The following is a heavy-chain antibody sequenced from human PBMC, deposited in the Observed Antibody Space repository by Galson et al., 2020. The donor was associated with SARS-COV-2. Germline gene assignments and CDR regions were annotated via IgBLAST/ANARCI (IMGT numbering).Heavy chain of an antibody. J-gene: IGHJ4*02. CDR2: IHPNSGGT. CDR1: GYTFTGYY. CDR3: ARGSGSYNY. Sequence: ASVKVSCKASGYTFTGYYIHWVRQAPGQGLEWMGWIHPNSGGTNYAQKFRGRVTMTRDTSISTAFVELSRLTSYDTAVYYCARGSGSYNYWGQGTLVTVSS. D-gene: IGHD1-26*01. V-gene: IGHV1-2*02.